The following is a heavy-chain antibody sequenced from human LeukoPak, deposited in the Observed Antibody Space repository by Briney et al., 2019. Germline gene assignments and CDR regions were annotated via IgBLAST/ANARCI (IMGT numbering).Heavy chain of an antibody. D-gene: IGHD5-24*01. Sequence: GESLQISCQGSGYSFTSYWIGWVRQMPGKGLEWMGIIYPGDSDTRYSPSFQGQVTISADKSISTAYLQWSSLKASDTAMYYCARPSRRNRDGYNDGYFDYWGQGTLVTVSS. J-gene: IGHJ4*02. CDR1: GYSFTSYW. CDR3: ARPSRRNRDGYNDGYFDY. CDR2: IYPGDSDT. V-gene: IGHV5-51*01.